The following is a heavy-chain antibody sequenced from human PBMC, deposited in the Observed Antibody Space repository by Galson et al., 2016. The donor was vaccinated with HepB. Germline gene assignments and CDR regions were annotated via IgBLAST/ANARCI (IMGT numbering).Heavy chain of an antibody. V-gene: IGHV3-72*01. CDR2: TRNKANGYTR. CDR3: ARAAYCSGGACYHAFDH. CDR1: GFTFSDYY. D-gene: IGHD2-15*01. Sequence: SLRLSCAASGFTFSDYYMDWVRQTPGKGLEWVGRTRNKANGYTREYAASVKGRLSISRDDSKNSLYLQMNSLRSEDTAVYYCARAAYCSGGACYHAFDHWSQGTTVTVSS. J-gene: IGHJ4*03.